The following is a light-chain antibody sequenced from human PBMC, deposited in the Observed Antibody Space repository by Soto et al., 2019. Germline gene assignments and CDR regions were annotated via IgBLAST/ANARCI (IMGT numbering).Light chain of an antibody. CDR1: SSDVGSFNL. J-gene: IGLJ2*01. V-gene: IGLV2-23*01. CDR2: EAN. CDR3: CSYAGSYTVI. Sequence: QSALTQPASVSGSPGQSITISCTGTSSDVGSFNLVSWYQQRPGQAPKLMIYEANNRPSWISNRFSGSKSGNTASLTISGLQAEDEADYYCCSYAGSYTVIFGGGTKLTVL.